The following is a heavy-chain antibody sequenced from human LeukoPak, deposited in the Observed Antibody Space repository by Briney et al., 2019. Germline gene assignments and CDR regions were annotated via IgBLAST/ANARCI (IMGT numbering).Heavy chain of an antibody. V-gene: IGHV1-18*01. J-gene: IGHJ4*02. CDR2: ISVYNGNT. Sequence: GASVKVSCKASGYTFTSYGITWVRQAPGQWLEWMGWISVYNGNTNYAQNLQDRVTMTTDTSTSTAYMELRSLRSDDTAVYYWARDEGWFGELSLPTFWGQGTLVTVSS. CDR3: ARDEGWFGELSLPTF. CDR1: GYTFTSYG. D-gene: IGHD3-10*01.